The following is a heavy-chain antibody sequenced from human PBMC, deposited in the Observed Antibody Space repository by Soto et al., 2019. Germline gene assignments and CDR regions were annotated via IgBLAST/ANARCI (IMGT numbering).Heavy chain of an antibody. V-gene: IGHV3-30*18. D-gene: IGHD2-2*01. CDR2: ISYDGSNK. CDR3: AKWDIVLVPAADYYYYGMDV. Sequence: QVQLVESGGGVVQPGRSLRLSCAASGFTFSSYGMHWVRQAPGKGLEWVAVISYDGSNKYYADSVKGRFTISRDNSKNTLYLQMNSLRAEDTAVYYCAKWDIVLVPAADYYYYGMDVWGQGTTVTVSS. CDR1: GFTFSSYG. J-gene: IGHJ6*02.